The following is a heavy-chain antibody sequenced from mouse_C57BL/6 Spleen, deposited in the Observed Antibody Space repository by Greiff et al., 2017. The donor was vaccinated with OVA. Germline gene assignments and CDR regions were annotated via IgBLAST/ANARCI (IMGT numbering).Heavy chain of an antibody. CDR1: GYSITSGYY. V-gene: IGHV3-6*01. D-gene: IGHD2-1*01. J-gene: IGHJ2*01. Sequence: EVKLMESGPGLVKPSQSLSLTCSVTGYSITSGYYWNWIRQFPGNKLEWMGYISYDGSNNYNPSLKNRISITRDTSENQFFLKLNSVTTEDTATYYCARMDYGNLDYWGQGTTLTVSS. CDR2: ISYDGSN. CDR3: ARMDYGNLDY.